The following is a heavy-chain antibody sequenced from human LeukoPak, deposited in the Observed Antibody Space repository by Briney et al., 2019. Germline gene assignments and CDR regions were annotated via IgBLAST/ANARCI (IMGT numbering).Heavy chain of an antibody. Sequence: SETQSLTCAVYGGSFSGYYWSWIRQPPGKGLEWIGEINHSGSTNYNPSLKSRVTISVDTSKNQFSLKLSSVTAADTAVYYCARGPGAVAVALGGHYFDYWGQGTLVTVSS. D-gene: IGHD6-19*01. J-gene: IGHJ4*02. CDR2: INHSGST. CDR3: ARGPGAVAVALGGHYFDY. V-gene: IGHV4-34*01. CDR1: GGSFSGYY.